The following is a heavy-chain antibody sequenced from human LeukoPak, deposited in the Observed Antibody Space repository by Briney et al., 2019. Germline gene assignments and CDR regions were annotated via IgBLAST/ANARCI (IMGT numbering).Heavy chain of an antibody. CDR1: GFTVSSNY. D-gene: IGHD2-2*01. CDR2: IYSGGST. Sequence: SGGSLRLSCAASGFTVSSNYMSWVRQAPGKGLEWVSVIYSGGSTYYADSVKGRFTISRHNSKNTLYLQMNSLRAEDTAVYYCARDVGVRCDTTSCYAGSFDNWGQGTLVTVSS. V-gene: IGHV3-53*01. CDR3: ARDVGVRCDTTSCYAGSFDN. J-gene: IGHJ4*02.